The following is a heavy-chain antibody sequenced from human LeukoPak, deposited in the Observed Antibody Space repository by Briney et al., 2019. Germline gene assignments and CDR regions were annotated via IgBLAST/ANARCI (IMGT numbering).Heavy chain of an antibody. J-gene: IGHJ4*02. Sequence: ASVKVSCKTSGYSFTSCNLHWVRQAPGQRLEWMGIINPSGGNTNYAQKFQGRVTMTTDTSTSTAYMELRSLRSDDTAVYYCARGGGRDILTGVPYWGQGTLVTVSS. CDR3: ARGGGRDILTGVPY. CDR1: GYSFTSCN. V-gene: IGHV1-46*01. CDR2: INPSGGNT. D-gene: IGHD3-9*01.